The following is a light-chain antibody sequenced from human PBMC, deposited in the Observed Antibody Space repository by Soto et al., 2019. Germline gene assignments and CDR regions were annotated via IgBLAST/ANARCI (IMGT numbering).Light chain of an antibody. CDR1: QSVSNNY. CDR3: QQYGSSGT. CDR2: GAS. J-gene: IGKJ1*01. V-gene: IGKV3-20*01. Sequence: EIALTQSPGTLSLSPGERATLSCRASQSVSNNYLAWYQQKPGQAPRLLIYGASNRATGIPDRFSGSGSGTDFTLTISRLEPEDFALYYCQQYGSSGTFGQGTKVEIK.